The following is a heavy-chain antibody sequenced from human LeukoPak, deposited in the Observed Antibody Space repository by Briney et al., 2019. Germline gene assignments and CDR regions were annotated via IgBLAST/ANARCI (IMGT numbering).Heavy chain of an antibody. V-gene: IGHV3-7*01. CDR3: TREAAAGIDY. CDR1: GFTFSTYW. D-gene: IGHD6-13*01. CDR2: IKQDGSEK. J-gene: IGHJ4*02. Sequence: PGGSLRLSCAASGFTFSTYWMGWVRQAPGKGLEWVANIKQDGSEKYYLDSVKGRFTISRDNAKNSLYLQMSSLRAEDTAVYFCTREAAAGIDYWGQGTLVTVSS.